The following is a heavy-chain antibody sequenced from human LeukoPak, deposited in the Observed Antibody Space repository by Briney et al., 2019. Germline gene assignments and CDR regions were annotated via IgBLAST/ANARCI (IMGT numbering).Heavy chain of an antibody. J-gene: IGHJ4*02. CDR3: ARDLYSSGWGYFDY. D-gene: IGHD6-19*01. Sequence: PSETLSLTCTVSGGSISSYYWSWIRQPPGKGLEWIGYIYYSGSTNYNPSLKSRVTISVDTSKNQFSLKLSSVTAADTAVYYCARDLYSSGWGYFDYWGQGTLVTVSS. CDR1: GGSISSYY. V-gene: IGHV4-59*12. CDR2: IYYSGST.